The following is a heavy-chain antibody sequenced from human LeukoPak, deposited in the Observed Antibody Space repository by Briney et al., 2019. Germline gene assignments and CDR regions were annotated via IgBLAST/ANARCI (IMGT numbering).Heavy chain of an antibody. CDR3: AGDGYGSVVKY. CDR2: ISSSSSTI. Sequence: PGGSLRLSCAASGFTFSSYSMNWVRQAPGKGLEWVSYISSSSSTIYYADSVKGRFTISRDNAKNSLYLQMNSLRAEDTAVYYCAGDGYGSVVKYWGQGTLVTVSS. CDR1: GFTFSSYS. J-gene: IGHJ4*02. D-gene: IGHD5-18*01. V-gene: IGHV3-48*01.